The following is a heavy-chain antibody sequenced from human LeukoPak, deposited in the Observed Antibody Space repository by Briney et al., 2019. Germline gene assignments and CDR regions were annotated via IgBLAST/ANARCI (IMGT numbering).Heavy chain of an antibody. CDR3: ARDLRYSSSWDVDY. CDR2: IYYSGST. Sequence: SETLSLTCTVSGGSISSYYWSWIRQPPGKGLEWIGYIYYSGSTNYNSSLKSRVTISVDTSKNQFSLKLNSVTAADTAVYYCARDLRYSSSWDVDYWGQGTLVTVSS. CDR1: GGSISSYY. D-gene: IGHD6-13*01. J-gene: IGHJ4*02. V-gene: IGHV4-59*01.